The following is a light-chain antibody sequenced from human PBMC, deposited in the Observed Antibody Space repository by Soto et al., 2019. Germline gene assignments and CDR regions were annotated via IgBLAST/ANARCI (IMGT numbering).Light chain of an antibody. J-gene: IGLJ1*01. CDR2: DVN. V-gene: IGLV2-14*01. Sequence: QSVLTQPASVSGSPGQSITISCTGTSSDVGGYGYVSWYQQLPGKAPKLLIYDVNNRPSGVSHRFSGSKSGNTASLTISGLQAEYEADYYCSSYTGSSTFVFGTGTKVTVL. CDR1: SSDVGGYGY. CDR3: SSYTGSSTFV.